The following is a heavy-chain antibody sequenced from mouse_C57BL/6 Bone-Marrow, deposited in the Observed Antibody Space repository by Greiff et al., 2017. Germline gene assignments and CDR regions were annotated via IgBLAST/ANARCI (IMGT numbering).Heavy chain of an antibody. Sequence: DVQLQESGGDLVKPGGSLKLSCAASGFTISSYGMSWVSQTPDQRLEWVATISSGGSYTYYPDSVQGRFTISRDNAKNTLYLQMSSLKSEDTALYYWASGNYWGQGTTLTVSS. CDR2: ISSGGSYT. CDR3: ASGNY. CDR1: GFTISSYG. V-gene: IGHV5-6*01. J-gene: IGHJ2*01.